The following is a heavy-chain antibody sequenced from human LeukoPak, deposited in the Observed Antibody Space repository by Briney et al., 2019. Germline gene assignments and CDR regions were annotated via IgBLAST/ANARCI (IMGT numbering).Heavy chain of an antibody. J-gene: IGHJ5*02. Sequence: SETLSLTCTVSGGSISSYYWSWIRQPPGKGLEWIGRIYTSGSTNYNPSLKSRVTISVDTSKNQFSLKLSSVTAADTAVYYCARERITMVRGVIGGWFDPWGQGTLVTVSS. CDR2: IYTSGST. V-gene: IGHV4-4*08. CDR1: GGSISSYY. CDR3: ARERITMVRGVIGGWFDP. D-gene: IGHD3-10*01.